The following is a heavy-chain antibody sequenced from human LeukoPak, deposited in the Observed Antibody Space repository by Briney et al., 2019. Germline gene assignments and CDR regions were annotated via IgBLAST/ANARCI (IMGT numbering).Heavy chain of an antibody. CDR3: ARDTSYYYDSSGYYYGY. CDR1: GYTFTGYY. D-gene: IGHD3-22*01. V-gene: IGHV1-2*02. Sequence: ASLKVSCKASGYTFTGYYMHWVRQAPGQGLEWRGWINPNSGGTNYAQKFQGRVTMTRDTSISTAYMELSRLRSDDTAVYYCARDTSYYYDSSGYYYGYWGQGTLVTVSS. CDR2: INPNSGGT. J-gene: IGHJ4*02.